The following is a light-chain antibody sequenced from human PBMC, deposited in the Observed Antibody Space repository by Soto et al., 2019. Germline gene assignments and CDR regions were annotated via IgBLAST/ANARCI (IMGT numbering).Light chain of an antibody. CDR2: DAS. V-gene: IGKV1-33*01. J-gene: IGKJ3*01. Sequence: DIPMTQSPSSLSASVGDRVTITCQASQDISNYLNWYQQKPGKAPKLLIYDASNLETGVPSRFSGSGSGTDFTFPISSLQPEDIATYYCQQYDNLPPFTFGPGTKVDIK. CDR3: QQYDNLPPFT. CDR1: QDISNY.